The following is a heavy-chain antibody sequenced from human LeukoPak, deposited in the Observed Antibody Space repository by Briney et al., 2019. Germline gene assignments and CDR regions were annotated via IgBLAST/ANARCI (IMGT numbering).Heavy chain of an antibody. CDR1: GFTFSGYG. V-gene: IGHV3-30*18. D-gene: IGHD3-10*01. CDR2: ISYDGSHK. CDR3: AKDRGFSYTSGSSELDY. Sequence: GGSLRLSCAASGFTFSGYGMHWVRLAPGKGLEWVAVISYDGSHKYCADSVQGRFTISRDNPRNTLYLQMNSLRPEDTAIYYCAKDRGFSYTSGSSELDYWGQGTLVTVSS. J-gene: IGHJ4*02.